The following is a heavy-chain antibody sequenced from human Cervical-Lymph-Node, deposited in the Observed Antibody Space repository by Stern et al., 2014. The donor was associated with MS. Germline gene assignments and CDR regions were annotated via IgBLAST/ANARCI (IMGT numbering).Heavy chain of an antibody. CDR1: GFSFSDYY. Sequence: MQLVESGGRLVKPGGSLRLSCAASGFSFSDYYMSWIRQAPGKGLEWVSHSSGGGYTVDYAESVKGRFTISRDNAKNSLYLQMNSLRAEDTAVYYCAKNLGDNYYYYGMDVWGQGTTVTVSS. V-gene: IGHV3-11*01. J-gene: IGHJ6*02. CDR3: AKNLGDNYYYYGMDV. CDR2: SSGGGYTV. D-gene: IGHD4-17*01.